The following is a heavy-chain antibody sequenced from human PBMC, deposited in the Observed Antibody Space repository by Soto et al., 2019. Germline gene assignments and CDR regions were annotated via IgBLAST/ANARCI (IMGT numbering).Heavy chain of an antibody. Sequence: GGSLRLSCAASGFTFSDNGMSWVRQAPGKGLEWVSSINYGGYSTNYADPVKGRFTISRDNSNNTVYLQMNSLRAEDTAVYYCAKKSMVPAALRSEYFQHWGQGTLVTVSS. CDR1: GFTFSDNG. CDR2: INYGGYST. V-gene: IGHV3-23*01. J-gene: IGHJ1*01. CDR3: AKKSMVPAALRSEYFQH. D-gene: IGHD2-2*01.